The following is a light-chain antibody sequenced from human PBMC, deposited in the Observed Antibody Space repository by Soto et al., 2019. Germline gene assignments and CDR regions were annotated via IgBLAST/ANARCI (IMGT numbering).Light chain of an antibody. Sequence: QSVLTQPPSASGSPGQSVTISCTGTSSDVGGYKYVSWYQQHPGKAPKLMIYEVSKRPSGVPDRFSGSKSGNTASLTVSGLQAEDEADYYCSSYAGSNRMVFGGGTKVTVL. CDR3: SSYAGSNRMV. CDR2: EVS. J-gene: IGLJ2*01. V-gene: IGLV2-8*01. CDR1: SSDVGGYKY.